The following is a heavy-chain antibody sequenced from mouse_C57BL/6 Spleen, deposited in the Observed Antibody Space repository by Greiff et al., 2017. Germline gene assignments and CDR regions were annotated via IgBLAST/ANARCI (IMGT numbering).Heavy chain of an antibody. D-gene: IGHD2-1*01. CDR3: ARDGNYDWYFDV. V-gene: IGHV1-64*01. CDR2: IHPNSGST. Sequence: QVQLQQPGAELVKPGASVKLSCKASGYTFTSYWMHWVKQRPGQGLEWIGMIHPNSGSTNYNEKFKSKATLTVDKSSSTAYMQLSSLTSEDSAVYYCARDGNYDWYFDVGGTGTTVTVSS. CDR1: GYTFTSYW. J-gene: IGHJ1*03.